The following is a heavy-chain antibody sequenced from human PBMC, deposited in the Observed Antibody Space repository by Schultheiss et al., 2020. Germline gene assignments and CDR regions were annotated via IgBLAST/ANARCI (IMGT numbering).Heavy chain of an antibody. Sequence: GGSLRLSCAASGVTFNNYWMSWVRQAPGKGLEWVSVIYSGGSIYYADSVKGRFTISRDNSKNTLYLQMNSLRAEDTAVYYCAKADEMVYAIGSLDYWGQGTLVTVSS. V-gene: IGHV3-66*01. CDR3: AKADEMVYAIGSLDY. CDR2: IYSGGSI. J-gene: IGHJ4*02. CDR1: GVTFNNYW. D-gene: IGHD2-8*01.